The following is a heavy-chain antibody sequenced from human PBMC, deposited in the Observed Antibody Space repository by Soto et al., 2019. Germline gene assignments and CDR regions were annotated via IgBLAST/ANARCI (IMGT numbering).Heavy chain of an antibody. CDR1: GYTFTRFG. V-gene: IGHV1-3*01. D-gene: IGHD3-3*01. CDR2: INAGNGNT. Sequence: ASVKVSYKASGYTFTRFGISWVRQAPGQRLEWMGWINAGNGNTKYSQKFQGRVTITRDTSASTAYMELSSLRSEDTVVYYCARGITIFGVLDYWGQGTLVTVSS. J-gene: IGHJ4*02. CDR3: ARGITIFGVLDY.